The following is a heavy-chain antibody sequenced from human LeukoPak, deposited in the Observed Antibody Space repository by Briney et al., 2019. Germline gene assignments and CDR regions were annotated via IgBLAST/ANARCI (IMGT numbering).Heavy chain of an antibody. CDR3: AKRASSGWYYFDY. D-gene: IGHD3-22*01. J-gene: IGHJ4*02. V-gene: IGHV3-23*01. CDR2: ITGSGGST. CDR1: GFTFSSYA. Sequence: GGSLRLSCAASGFTFSSYAMSWVRQAPGKGLEWVSTITGSGGSTYYADSVKGRFTISRDNSKNTLYLQMNSLRAEDTAVYYCAKRASSGWYYFDYWGQGTLVTVSP.